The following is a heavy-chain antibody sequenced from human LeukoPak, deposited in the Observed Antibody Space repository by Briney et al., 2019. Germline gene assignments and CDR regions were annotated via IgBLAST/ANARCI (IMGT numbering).Heavy chain of an antibody. CDR1: GFTFSGSS. D-gene: IGHD2/OR15-2a*01. CDR3: TRGKNFRADAFDI. J-gene: IGHJ3*02. CDR2: IWYDGSNK. V-gene: IGHV3-33*01. Sequence: GRSQRLSCAASGFTFSGSSMHWVRQAPGKGLEWVAVIWYDGSNKNYVDSVKGRFTISRDNPKNTLYLQMNSLRAEDTAVYYCTRGKNFRADAFDIWGQGTMVTVSS.